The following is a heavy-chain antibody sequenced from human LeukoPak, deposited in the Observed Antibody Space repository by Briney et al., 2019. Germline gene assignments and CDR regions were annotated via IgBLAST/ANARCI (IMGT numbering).Heavy chain of an antibody. V-gene: IGHV3-23*01. CDR1: GSTFSSYA. CDR3: AKDPTSSGWYENFDY. J-gene: IGHJ4*02. D-gene: IGHD6-19*01. Sequence: GGSLRLSCAASGSTFSSYAMSWVRQAPGKGLEWVSAISGSGGSTYYADSVKGRFTISRDNSKNTLYLQMNSLRAEDTAVYYCAKDPTSSGWYENFDYWGQGTLVTVSS. CDR2: ISGSGGST.